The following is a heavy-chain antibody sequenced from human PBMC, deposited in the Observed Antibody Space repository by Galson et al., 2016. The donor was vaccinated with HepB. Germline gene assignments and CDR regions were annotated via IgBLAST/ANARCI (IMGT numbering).Heavy chain of an antibody. Sequence: SLRLSCAASGFTFSSYTMHWVRQAPGKGLEWVAFVSYDGNTEYYADSVKGRFTVSRDNSKNTLFLQMNSLRSEDTALYYCAKVNARSCSGGSCFPYYLDSWGQGTLVTVSS. CDR1: GFTFSSYT. D-gene: IGHD2-15*01. J-gene: IGHJ4*02. V-gene: IGHV3-30*18. CDR2: VSYDGNTE. CDR3: AKVNARSCSGGSCFPYYLDS.